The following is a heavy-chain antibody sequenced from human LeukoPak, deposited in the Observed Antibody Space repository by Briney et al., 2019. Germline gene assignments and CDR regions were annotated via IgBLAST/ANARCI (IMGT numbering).Heavy chain of an antibody. CDR1: GGSVSSSSYY. Sequence: SETLSLTCTVSGGSVSSSSYYWGWIRQPPGKGLEWIGSIYYGGIFYGGSAYYNPSLKSRVTISVDTSKNQFSLKLSSVTAADTAVYYCAKTLGYCSGGNCYHYFDYRGQGTLVTVSS. CDR2: IYYGGIFYGGSA. CDR3: AKTLGYCSGGNCYHYFDY. D-gene: IGHD2-15*01. V-gene: IGHV4-39*01. J-gene: IGHJ4*02.